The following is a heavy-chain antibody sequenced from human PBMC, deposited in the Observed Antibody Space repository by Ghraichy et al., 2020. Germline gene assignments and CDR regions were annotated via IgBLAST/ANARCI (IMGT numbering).Heavy chain of an antibody. J-gene: IGHJ6*02. V-gene: IGHV7-4-1*02. CDR3: ARVGDIVATYYYYYGMDV. D-gene: IGHD5-12*01. CDR1: GYTFTSYA. CDR2: INTNTGNP. Sequence: ASVKVSCKASGYTFTSYAMNWVRQAPGQGLEWMGWINTNTGNPTYAQGFTGRFVFSLDTSVSTAYLQISSLKAEDTAVYYCARVGDIVATYYYYYGMDVWGQGTTVTVSS.